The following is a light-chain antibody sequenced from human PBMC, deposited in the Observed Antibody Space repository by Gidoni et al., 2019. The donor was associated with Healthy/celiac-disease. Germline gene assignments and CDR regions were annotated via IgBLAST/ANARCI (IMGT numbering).Light chain of an antibody. J-gene: IGKJ2*01. CDR2: KAS. Sequence: DIQMTQSPSTLSASVGDRVTITCRASPSISSWLAWYQQKPGKAPTLLIYKASSLESGVPSRFSGSGSGTEFTLTISSLQPDDFATYYCQQYNSYSYTFGQXTKLEIK. CDR3: QQYNSYSYT. CDR1: PSISSW. V-gene: IGKV1-5*03.